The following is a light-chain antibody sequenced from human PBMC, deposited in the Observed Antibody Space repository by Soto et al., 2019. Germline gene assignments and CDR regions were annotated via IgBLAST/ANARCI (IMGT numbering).Light chain of an antibody. CDR2: LNPDGSH. CDR1: GGHTTYA. Sequence: QSVLTQSPSASASLGASVKLTCTLSGGHTTYAIAWHQQQPEKGPQYLMKLNPDGSHQRGDGIPDRFSGSSSGAERYLTISSLQSEDEADYYCQTWGTGIRLFGGGTKVTVL. V-gene: IGLV4-69*01. CDR3: QTWGTGIRL. J-gene: IGLJ2*01.